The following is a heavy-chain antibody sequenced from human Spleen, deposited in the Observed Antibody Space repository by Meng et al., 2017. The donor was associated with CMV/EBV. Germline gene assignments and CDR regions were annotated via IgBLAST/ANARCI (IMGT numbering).Heavy chain of an antibody. V-gene: IGHV3-74*01. CDR2: INSDGSST. CDR3: ARGHSSSSGAY. J-gene: IGHJ4*02. D-gene: IGHD6-6*01. CDR1: GFTFSSYW. Sequence: SCAASGFTFSSYWMHWVRQAPGKGLVWVSRINSDGSSTNYADSVKGRFTISRDNAKNTLYLQMNSLRAEDTAVYYCARGHSSSSGAYWGQGTLVTVSS.